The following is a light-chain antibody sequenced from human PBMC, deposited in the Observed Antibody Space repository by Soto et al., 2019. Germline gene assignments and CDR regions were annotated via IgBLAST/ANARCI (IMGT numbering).Light chain of an antibody. CDR1: STDVGDFNY. CDR3: SSYSSSTTHVV. V-gene: IGLV2-14*03. CDR2: DVT. Sequence: QSVLTQPASVSESPGRSVTISSTGTSTDVGDFNYVSWYQHLPGRAPKLIIYDVTNRPSGISYRFSASKSGRTASLTISGLQAEDEADYYCSSYSSSTTHVVFGGGTKLTVL. J-gene: IGLJ2*01.